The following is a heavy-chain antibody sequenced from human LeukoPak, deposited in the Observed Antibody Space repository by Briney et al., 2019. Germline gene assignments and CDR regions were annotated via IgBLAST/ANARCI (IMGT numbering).Heavy chain of an antibody. Sequence: SETLSLTCAVFGGSFSGYYWSWIRQPAGKGLEWIGRISSSGSTNYNPSLKSRVTISVDTSKNQFSLKLSSVTAADTAVYYCAKGAGPPWFDPWGQGTLVTVSS. CDR1: GGSFSGYY. J-gene: IGHJ5*02. D-gene: IGHD6-19*01. V-gene: IGHV4-4*07. CDR3: AKGAGPPWFDP. CDR2: ISSSGST.